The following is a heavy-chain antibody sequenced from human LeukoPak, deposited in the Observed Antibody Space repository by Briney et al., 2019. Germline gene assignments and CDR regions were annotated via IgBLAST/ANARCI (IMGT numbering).Heavy chain of an antibody. D-gene: IGHD5-12*01. V-gene: IGHV1-18*01. CDR3: ARVGSGYDYESSGY. J-gene: IGHJ4*02. CDR1: GYTFTSYG. CDR2: ISAYNGNT. Sequence: ASVKVSCKASGYTFTSYGISWVRQAPGQGLEWMGWISAYNGNTNYAQKLQGRVTMATDTSTSTAYMELRSLRSDDTAVYYCARVGSGYDYESSGYWGQGTLVTVSS.